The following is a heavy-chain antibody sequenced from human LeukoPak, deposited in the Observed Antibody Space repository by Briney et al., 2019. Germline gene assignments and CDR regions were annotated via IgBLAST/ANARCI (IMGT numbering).Heavy chain of an antibody. CDR3: ARDRGMITFGGVHRPPL. D-gene: IGHD3-16*01. V-gene: IGHV3-33*01. CDR2: IWYDGSNK. CDR1: GFTLSSYG. Sequence: GGSLRLSCAASGFTLSSYGMHWVRQAPGKGLEWVAVIWYDGSNKYYADSVKGRFTISRDNAKNSLYLQMNSLRAEDTAVYYCARDRGMITFGGVHRPPLWGQGTLVTVSS. J-gene: IGHJ4*02.